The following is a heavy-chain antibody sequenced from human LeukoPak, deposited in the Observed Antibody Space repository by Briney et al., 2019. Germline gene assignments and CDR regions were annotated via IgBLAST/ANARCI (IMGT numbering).Heavy chain of an antibody. Sequence: GRSLRLSCAASGFTFSSYGMHWVRQAPGKGLEWVAVIWYDGSNKYYADSVKGRFTISRDNSKNTLYLQMNSLSAEDTAVYYCARGLYDFWSGYPHVLGYWGQGTLVTVSS. CDR2: IWYDGSNK. CDR1: GFTFSSYG. J-gene: IGHJ4*02. D-gene: IGHD3-3*01. CDR3: ARGLYDFWSGYPHVLGY. V-gene: IGHV3-33*01.